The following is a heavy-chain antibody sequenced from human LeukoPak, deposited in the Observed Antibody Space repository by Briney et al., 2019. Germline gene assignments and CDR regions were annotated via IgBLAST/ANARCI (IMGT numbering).Heavy chain of an antibody. Sequence: SETLSLTCTVSGGSVSGCYWSWIRQPPGKGLEWIGYIHYSGSTNYNPSLKSRATISVDTSKNQFSLKLSSVTAADTAIYYCARGGSKQWLVNDSWGQGTLVTVSS. CDR2: IHYSGST. CDR3: ARGGSKQWLVNDS. D-gene: IGHD6-19*01. J-gene: IGHJ4*02. V-gene: IGHV4-59*02. CDR1: GGSVSGCY.